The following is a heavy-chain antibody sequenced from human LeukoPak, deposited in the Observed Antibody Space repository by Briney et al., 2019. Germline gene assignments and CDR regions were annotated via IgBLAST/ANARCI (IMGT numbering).Heavy chain of an antibody. CDR2: ISAYNGNT. CDR3: ARDALVGATRYYYGSGSYVLYMDV. CDR1: GYTSTSYG. V-gene: IGHV1-18*01. D-gene: IGHD3-10*01. J-gene: IGHJ6*03. Sequence: GASVKVSCKSSGYTSTSYGISWVRQAPGQGLEWMGWISAYNGNTNYAQKLQGRVTMTTDTSTSTAYMELRSMRSDDTAVYYCARDALVGATRYYYGSGSYVLYMDVWGKGTTVTVSS.